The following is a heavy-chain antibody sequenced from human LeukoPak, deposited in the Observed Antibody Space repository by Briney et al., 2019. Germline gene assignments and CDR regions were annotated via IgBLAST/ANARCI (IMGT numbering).Heavy chain of an antibody. CDR3: ASSVSSSWYDY. Sequence: SVTLSLTCTVSGGSISRYYWSWIRQPPGKGLEWSGYIYYSGRTNYNPSLKSRVTISVDTTKNQFSLKLSSVTAADTAVYYCASSVSSSWYDYWGQGTLVTVSS. V-gene: IGHV4-59*08. D-gene: IGHD6-13*01. J-gene: IGHJ4*02. CDR1: GGSISRYY. CDR2: IYYSGRT.